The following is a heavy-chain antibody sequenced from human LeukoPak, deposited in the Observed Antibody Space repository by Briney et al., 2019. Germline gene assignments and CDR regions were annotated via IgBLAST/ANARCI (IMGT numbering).Heavy chain of an antibody. Sequence: GESRKISCKGSGYSFTSYWIGWVRQMPGKGLEWMGIIYPGDSDTRYSPSFQGQVTISADKSISTAYLQWSSLKASDTAMYYCARRIEDVPSIAVAGTPYFDYWGQGTLVTVSS. V-gene: IGHV5-51*01. CDR2: IYPGDSDT. D-gene: IGHD6-19*01. J-gene: IGHJ4*02. CDR1: GYSFTSYW. CDR3: ARRIEDVPSIAVAGTPYFDY.